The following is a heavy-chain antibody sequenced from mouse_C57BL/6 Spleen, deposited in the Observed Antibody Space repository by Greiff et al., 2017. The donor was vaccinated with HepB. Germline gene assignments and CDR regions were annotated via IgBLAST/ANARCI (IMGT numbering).Heavy chain of an antibody. CDR3: AREGSEGDYYGSRGFAY. D-gene: IGHD1-1*01. V-gene: IGHV1-26*01. J-gene: IGHJ3*01. CDR2: INPNNGGT. Sequence: EVQLQQSGPELVKPGASVKISCKASGYTFTDYYMNWVKQSHGKSLEWIGDINPNNGGTSYNQKFKGKATLTVDKSSSTAYMELRSLTSEDSAVYYCAREGSEGDYYGSRGFAYWGQGTLVTVSA. CDR1: GYTFTDYY.